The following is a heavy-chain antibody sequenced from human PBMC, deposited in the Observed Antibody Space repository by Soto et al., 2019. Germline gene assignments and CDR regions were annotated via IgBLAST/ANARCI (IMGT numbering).Heavy chain of an antibody. J-gene: IGHJ3*02. V-gene: IGHV3-9*01. CDR2: ISWNSGSI. Sequence: PGGSLRLSCAASGFTFDDYAMHWVRQAPGKGLEWVSGISWNSGSIGYADSVKGRFTISRDNAKNSLYLQMNSLRAEDTALYYCAKTHIRDPGAFDIWGQGTMVTVSS. CDR3: AKTHIRDPGAFDI. D-gene: IGHD3-10*01. CDR1: GFTFDDYA.